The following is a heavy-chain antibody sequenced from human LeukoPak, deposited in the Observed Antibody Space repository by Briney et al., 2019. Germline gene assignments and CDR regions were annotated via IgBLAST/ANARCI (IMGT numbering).Heavy chain of an antibody. CDR1: GGSISSGSYY. CDR3: AIDQGDGYNPRPFDY. Sequence: SETLSLTCTDSGGSISSGSYYWSWIRQPAGKGLEWIGRIKTSGRTNYNPSLKSRVTISVDTSKNQFSLQLSSVTAADTAVYYCAIDQGDGYNPRPFDYWGRGALVTVSS. J-gene: IGHJ4*02. V-gene: IGHV4-61*02. CDR2: IKTSGRT. D-gene: IGHD5-24*01.